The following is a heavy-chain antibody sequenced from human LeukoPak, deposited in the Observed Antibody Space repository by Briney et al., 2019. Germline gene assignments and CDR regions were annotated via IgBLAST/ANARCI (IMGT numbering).Heavy chain of an antibody. D-gene: IGHD6-13*01. CDR3: ARVYYSISYDYWYFDL. J-gene: IGHJ2*01. V-gene: IGHV4-34*01. Sequence: SETLSLTCAVYGGSFSGYYWSWIRQPPGKGLEWIGEINHSGSTNYNPSLKSRVTISVDTSKNQFSLKLSSVTAADTAVYYCARVYYSISYDYWYFDLWGRGTLVTVSS. CDR1: GGSFSGYY. CDR2: INHSGST.